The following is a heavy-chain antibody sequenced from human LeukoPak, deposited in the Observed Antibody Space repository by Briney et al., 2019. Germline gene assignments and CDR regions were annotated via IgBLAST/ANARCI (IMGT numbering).Heavy chain of an antibody. D-gene: IGHD3-16*01. CDR1: GGSFSSYS. J-gene: IGHJ4*02. CDR2: INHSGRA. Sequence: SETLSLTCTVSGGSFSSYSWSWIRQPSGKGLEWIGEINHSGRANYSPSLQSRVTISIDTSKNQFSLILNSVTAADTSAYFCARFDPGLGWAFDYWGQGTLVTVSS. V-gene: IGHV4-34*01. CDR3: ARFDPGLGWAFDY.